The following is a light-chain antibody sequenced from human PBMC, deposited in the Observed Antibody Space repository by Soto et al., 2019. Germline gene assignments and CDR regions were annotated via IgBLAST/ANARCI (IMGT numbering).Light chain of an antibody. J-gene: IGKJ1*01. CDR1: QSVSMK. V-gene: IGKV3-15*01. Sequence: EIVMTQSPATLSVSPGERATLSCRASQSVSMKLAWYQQKPGQAPRLLIYGASTRATAIPARFSGSGSGTEFTLTISSLQSEDFAVYYCQQYGSSPRTFGQGTKVEIK. CDR3: QQYGSSPRT. CDR2: GAS.